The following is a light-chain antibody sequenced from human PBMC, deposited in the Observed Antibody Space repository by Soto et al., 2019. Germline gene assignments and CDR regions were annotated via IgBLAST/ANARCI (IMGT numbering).Light chain of an antibody. Sequence: EIVMTQSPATLSVSPGESATLSCRASQRIGGNVVWYQHKLGQAPRLLIYGASTRATGIPARFRGSGSGTEYTLSISSLQSEDFAVYFCLQYNKWPDTFGQGTKLEIK. J-gene: IGKJ2*01. CDR1: QRIGGN. CDR3: LQYNKWPDT. CDR2: GAS. V-gene: IGKV3-15*01.